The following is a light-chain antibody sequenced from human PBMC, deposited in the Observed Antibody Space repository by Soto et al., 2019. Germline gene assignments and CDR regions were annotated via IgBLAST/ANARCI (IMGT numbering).Light chain of an antibody. CDR1: QSISSL. V-gene: IGKV1-39*01. Sequence: DIQMTQSPSSLSASVGDRVTITCRAGQSISSLLNWYQQKPGKAPNLLIYAASNLQSGVPSRFSGSGSGTDFTLTISSLQPEDFATYYCQQSYSTPRTFGQGTKVDIK. CDR2: AAS. J-gene: IGKJ1*01. CDR3: QQSYSTPRT.